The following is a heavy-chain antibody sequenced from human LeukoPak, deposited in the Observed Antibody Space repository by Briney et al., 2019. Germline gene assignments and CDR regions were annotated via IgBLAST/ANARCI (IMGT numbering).Heavy chain of an antibody. J-gene: IGHJ6*03. CDR3: VTPRSWELSDMAV. Sequence: QTSETLSLTCTLSGYSISTNYYWASIRQSPGTGLAWIGNVYHNGETFHNPSLKSRVIISLDTSKNEFSLTLTSVTAADTAVYYCVTPRSWELSDMAVWGKGTTVIVSS. CDR2: VYHNGET. CDR1: GYSISTNYY. V-gene: IGHV4-38-2*02. D-gene: IGHD1-26*01.